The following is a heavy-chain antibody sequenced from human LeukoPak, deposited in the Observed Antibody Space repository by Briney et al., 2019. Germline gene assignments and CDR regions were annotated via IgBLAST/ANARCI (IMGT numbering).Heavy chain of an antibody. CDR1: GFTFSSYG. V-gene: IGHV3-23*01. D-gene: IGHD6-19*01. J-gene: IGHJ6*03. CDR3: AKPPPAVAGGYYYMDV. Sequence: GGSLRLSCAASGFTFSSYGMHWVRQAPGKGLEWVSGISGSGGSTYYADSVKGRFTISRDNSKNTLYLQMNSLRAEDTAVYYCAKPPPAVAGGYYYMDVWGKGTTVTVSS. CDR2: ISGSGGST.